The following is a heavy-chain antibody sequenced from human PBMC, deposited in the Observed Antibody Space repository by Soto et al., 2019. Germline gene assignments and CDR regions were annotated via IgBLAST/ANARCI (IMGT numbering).Heavy chain of an antibody. CDR3: ARDQDGSGSYTYYYYYGMDV. J-gene: IGHJ6*02. CDR2: ISSSSSYI. D-gene: IGHD3-10*01. Sequence: EVQLLESGGGLVQPGGSLRLSCAASGFAFSSYAMNWVRQAPGKGLEWVSSISSSSSYIYYADSVKGRFTISRDNAKNPLYLQKNSLRAEDTAVYYCARDQDGSGSYTYYYYYGMDVWGQGTTVTVSS. V-gene: IGHV3-21*01. CDR1: GFAFSSYA.